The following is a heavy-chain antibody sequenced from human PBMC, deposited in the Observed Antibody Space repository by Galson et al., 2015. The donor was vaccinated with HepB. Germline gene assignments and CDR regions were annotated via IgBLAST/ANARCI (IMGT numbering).Heavy chain of an antibody. Sequence: SVKVSCKASGYTFTSYGISWVRQAPGQGLEWMGWISAYNGNTNYAQKLQGRVTMTTDTSTSTAYMELRSLRSDDTAVYYCARDPAHYDILTGYYNSDAFDIWGQGTMVTVSS. CDR3: ARDPAHYDILTGYYNSDAFDI. CDR1: GYTFTSYG. V-gene: IGHV1-18*01. J-gene: IGHJ3*02. D-gene: IGHD3-9*01. CDR2: ISAYNGNT.